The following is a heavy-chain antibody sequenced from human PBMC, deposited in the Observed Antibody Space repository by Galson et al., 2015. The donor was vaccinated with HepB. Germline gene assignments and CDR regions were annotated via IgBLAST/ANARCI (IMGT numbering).Heavy chain of an antibody. D-gene: IGHD1-26*01. CDR2: INGGNGYT. CDR3: ARWSPSGASDDALDV. J-gene: IGHJ3*01. V-gene: IGHV1-3*01. CDR1: GDTFINSA. Sequence: SVKVSCKASGDTFINSAIYWVRQAPRQRPEWMGWINGGNGYTEYSQKFQGRVTITRDTSANTVYMKLSSLRSEDTAVYYCARWSPSGASDDALDVWGQGTTVTVSS.